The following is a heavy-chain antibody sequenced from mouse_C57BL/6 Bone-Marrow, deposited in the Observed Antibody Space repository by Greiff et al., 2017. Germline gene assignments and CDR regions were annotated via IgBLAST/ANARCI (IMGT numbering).Heavy chain of an antibody. V-gene: IGHV2-9-1*01. CDR1: GFSLTSYA. J-gene: IGHJ4*01. Sequence: VKLMESGPGLVAPSQSLSITCTVSGFSLTSYAISWVRQPPGKGLEWLGVIWTGGGTNDNSALKSRLSISKDNAKRQVVLKMNSLQTDDTARYYCARKGQGAMDYWGQGTSVTVSS. CDR3: ARKGQGAMDY. CDR2: IWTGGGT.